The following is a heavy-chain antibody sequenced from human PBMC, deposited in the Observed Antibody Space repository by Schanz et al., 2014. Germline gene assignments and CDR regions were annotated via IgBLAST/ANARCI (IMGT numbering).Heavy chain of an antibody. J-gene: IGHJ6*02. CDR3: ARSPRMDV. V-gene: IGHV3-72*01. Sequence: DVQLVESGGGLVQPGGSLRLSCAASGFTFSDYHMDWVRQAPGKGLEWLGRTRNKPNSYRPVYAASVKGRFTISRDESKNSLYLQMISLKTEDTAVYYCARSPRMDVWGQGTTVTVSS. CDR2: TRNKPNSYRP. CDR1: GFTFSDYH.